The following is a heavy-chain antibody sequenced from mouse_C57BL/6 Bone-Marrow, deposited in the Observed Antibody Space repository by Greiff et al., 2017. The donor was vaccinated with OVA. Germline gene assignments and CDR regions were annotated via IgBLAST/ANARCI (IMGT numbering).Heavy chain of an antibody. CDR1: GFNIKDDY. D-gene: IGHD4-1*01. Sequence: VHVKQSGAELVRPGASVKLSCTASGFNIKDDYMHWVKQRPEQGLEWIGWIDPENGDTEYASKFQGKATITADTSSNTAYLQLSSLTSEDTAVYYCTTPQLTGNAYWGQGTLVTVSA. CDR3: TTPQLTGNAY. V-gene: IGHV14-4*01. J-gene: IGHJ3*01. CDR2: IDPENGDT.